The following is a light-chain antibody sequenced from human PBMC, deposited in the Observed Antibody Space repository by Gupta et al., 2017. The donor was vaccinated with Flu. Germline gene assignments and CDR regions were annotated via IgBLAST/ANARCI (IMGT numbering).Light chain of an antibody. V-gene: IGKV1-33*01. Sequence: DIQMTQSPSCLSVSVGDRVTITCQASQDVRRSVSWYQQKPGKAPKLLIYYASNLEIGAPPRFSGSGSGTDFTFTINSLQPEDFATYYCQQCASLPWTFGQGTKVEIK. CDR1: QDVRRS. CDR3: QQCASLPWT. CDR2: YAS. J-gene: IGKJ1*01.